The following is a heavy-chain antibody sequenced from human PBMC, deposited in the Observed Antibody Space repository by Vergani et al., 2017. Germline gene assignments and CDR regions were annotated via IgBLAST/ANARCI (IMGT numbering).Heavy chain of an antibody. CDR1: GYTFTGYY. V-gene: IGHV1-2*02. Sequence: VQLVQSGAEVKKPGASVKVSCKASGYTFTGYYMHWVRQAPGQGLEWMGWINPNSGGTNYAQKFQGRVTMTRDTSISTAYSELSRLRSDDTAVYYCATKSGSGYSSMGDWFDPWSQGSLVTVSS. CDR3: ATKSGSGYSSMGDWFDP. D-gene: IGHD5-18*01. J-gene: IGHJ5*02. CDR2: INPNSGGT.